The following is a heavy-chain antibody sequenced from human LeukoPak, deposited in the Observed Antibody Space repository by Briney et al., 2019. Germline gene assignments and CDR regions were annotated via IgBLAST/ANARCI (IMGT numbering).Heavy chain of an antibody. V-gene: IGHV3-74*01. Sequence: PGGSLRLSCEASGFTVRNNYMTWVRQAPGKGLMWVSRCDSDGSGTTYVDSVKGRFTVSRDNAKSTLYLQMSSLRAEDTAVYYCATSSVWGGAFNIWGQGTMVTVSS. CDR3: ATSSVWGGAFNI. CDR1: GFTVRNNY. D-gene: IGHD3-16*01. J-gene: IGHJ3*02. CDR2: CDSDGSGT.